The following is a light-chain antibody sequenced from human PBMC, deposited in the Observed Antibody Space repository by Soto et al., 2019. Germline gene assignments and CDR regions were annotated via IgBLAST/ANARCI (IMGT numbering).Light chain of an antibody. J-gene: IGKJ2*01. CDR1: QRLLHSNGNDF. CDR3: MQALRTPYT. Sequence: EIVMTQSPPSLTVTPGEPASISCRSSQRLLHSNGNDFLDWYVQKPGQSPQLLIYLGFNRASGVPDRVSGSGAGTDFTLKISRVEAEDVGVYYCMQALRTPYTFGQGTKLEIK. V-gene: IGKV2-28*01. CDR2: LGF.